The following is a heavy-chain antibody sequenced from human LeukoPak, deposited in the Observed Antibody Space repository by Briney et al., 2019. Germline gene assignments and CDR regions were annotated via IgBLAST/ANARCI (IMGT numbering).Heavy chain of an antibody. CDR3: ARVSRYYDSSGYPTYAFDI. CDR2: MNPNSGNT. D-gene: IGHD3-22*01. Sequence: ASVKVSCKASGYTFTSYDINWVRQATGQGLEWMGWMNPNSGNTGYAQKFQGRVTMTRNTSISTAYMELSSLRSEDTAVYYCARVSRYYDSSGYPTYAFDIWGQGTMVTVSS. V-gene: IGHV1-8*01. CDR1: GYTFTSYD. J-gene: IGHJ3*02.